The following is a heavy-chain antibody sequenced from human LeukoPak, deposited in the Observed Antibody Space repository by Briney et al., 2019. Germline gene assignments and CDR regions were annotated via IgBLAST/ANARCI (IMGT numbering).Heavy chain of an antibody. J-gene: IGHJ4*02. Sequence: GGSLRLSCAASGFTFSSYEMNWVRQAPGKGLEWVSSISSSRSYIYYADSVKGRFTISRDNAKNSLYLQMNSLRAEDTAVYYCARGGYDFDYWGQGTLVTVSS. CDR3: ARGGYDFDY. D-gene: IGHD3-22*01. CDR2: ISSSRSYI. CDR1: GFTFSSYE. V-gene: IGHV3-21*01.